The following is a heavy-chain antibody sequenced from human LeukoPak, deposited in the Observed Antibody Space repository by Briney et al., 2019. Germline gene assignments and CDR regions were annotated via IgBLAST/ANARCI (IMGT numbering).Heavy chain of an antibody. CDR3: ARGRS. CDR1: GYTFIGSY. V-gene: IGHV1-8*02. J-gene: IGHJ4*02. CDR2: MNPNSGDT. Sequence: ASVKVSCKASGYTFIGSYMHWVRQAPGQGLEWMGWMNPNSGDTGYAQKFQGRVTMTRNTSISTAYMELSSLRSEDTAVYYCARGRSWGQGTLVTVSS. D-gene: IGHD1-14*01.